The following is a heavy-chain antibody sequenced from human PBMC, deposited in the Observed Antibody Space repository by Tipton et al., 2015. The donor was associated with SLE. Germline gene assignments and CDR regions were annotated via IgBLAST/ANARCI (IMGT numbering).Heavy chain of an antibody. CDR3: AGETYYSYSSDLNAFDI. D-gene: IGHD3-22*01. CDR1: GGSISNYY. V-gene: IGHV4-59*01. CDR2: IYYSGST. Sequence: TLSLTCTVSGGSISNYYWNWIRQPPGKGLEWIGNIYYSGSTNYNPSLQSRVIISVDTSKSQFSLKLSSVTAADTAVYYFAGETYYSYSSDLNAFDIWGQGTMFTVSS. J-gene: IGHJ3*02.